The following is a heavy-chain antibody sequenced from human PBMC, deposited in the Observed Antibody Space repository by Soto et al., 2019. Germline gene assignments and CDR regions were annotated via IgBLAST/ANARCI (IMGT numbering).Heavy chain of an antibody. J-gene: IGHJ4*02. D-gene: IGHD3-22*01. CDR2: VSVSDGTT. Sequence: PGGSLRLSCAASGFMFNNYAMSWVRQAPGKGLEWVSTVSVSDGTTYYADSLKGRFTISRDNSKKTVYLQMNRLRADDTAIYYCAKGLYYYDSSGYRLFDYWGQGTLVTVSS. V-gene: IGHV3-23*01. CDR3: AKGLYYYDSSGYRLFDY. CDR1: GFMFNNYA.